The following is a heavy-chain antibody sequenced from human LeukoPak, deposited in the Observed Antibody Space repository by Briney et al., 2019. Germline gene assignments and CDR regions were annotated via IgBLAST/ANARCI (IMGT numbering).Heavy chain of an antibody. V-gene: IGHV1-2*02. Sequence: ASVKVSCKASGYTFTSYGISWVRQAPGQGLEWMGWINPNSGGTNYAQKFQGRVTMTRDTSISTAYMELNRLRSDDTAVYYCARSGRAGTSSSMDVWGKGTTVTISS. CDR2: INPNSGGT. CDR1: GYTFTSYG. D-gene: IGHD1-1*01. CDR3: ARSGRAGTSSSMDV. J-gene: IGHJ6*03.